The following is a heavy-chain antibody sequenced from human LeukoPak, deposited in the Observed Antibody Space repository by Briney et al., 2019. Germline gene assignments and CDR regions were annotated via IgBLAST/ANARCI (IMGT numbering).Heavy chain of an antibody. CDR1: GYTFTSYV. J-gene: IGHJ4*02. V-gene: IGHV1-8*03. D-gene: IGHD3-22*01. CDR2: MNPNSGNT. CDR3: ARALHDSSGYCLDY. Sequence: ASVKVSCKASGYTFTSYVINWVRQATGQGLEWMGWMNPNSGNTGYAQKFQGRVTITRNTSISTAYMELSSLRSEDTAVYYCARALHDSSGYCLDYWGQGTLVTVSS.